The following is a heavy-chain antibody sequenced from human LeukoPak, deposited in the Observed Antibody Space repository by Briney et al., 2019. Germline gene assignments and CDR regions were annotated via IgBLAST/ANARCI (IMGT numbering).Heavy chain of an antibody. D-gene: IGHD3-10*01. CDR1: GASIRSYY. V-gene: IGHV4-4*09. J-gene: IGHJ1*01. CDR2: IYTSGST. Sequence: SETLSLTCTVSGASIRSYYWSWIRQPPGKGLEWIGYIYTSGSTNQNPSLKSRVTISVDTSKNQFSLKLSSVTAADTAVYYCARARGGFGRMVPRSEYFQHWGQGTLVTVSS. CDR3: ARARGGFGRMVPRSEYFQH.